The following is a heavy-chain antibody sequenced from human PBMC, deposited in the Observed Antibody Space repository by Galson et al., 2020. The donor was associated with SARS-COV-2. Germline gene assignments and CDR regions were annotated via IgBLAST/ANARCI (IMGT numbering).Heavy chain of an antibody. Sequence: TGGSLRLSCGASGFTVSTNYMSWVRQASGKGLEWVSVIYSDGTTDYADSVKGRFTISRHDSKNTLYLQVNSLRAEDTAVYYCAREASYAMDVWGQGTTVTVSS. V-gene: IGHV3-53*04. J-gene: IGHJ6*02. CDR2: IYSDGTT. CDR1: GFTVSTNY. CDR3: AREASYAMDV.